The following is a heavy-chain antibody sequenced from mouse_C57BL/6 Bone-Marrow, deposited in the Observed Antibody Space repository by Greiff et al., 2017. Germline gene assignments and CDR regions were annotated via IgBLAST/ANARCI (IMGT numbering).Heavy chain of an antibody. J-gene: IGHJ3*01. CDR3: ATYYGFAY. D-gene: IGHD1-1*01. Sequence: QVHVKQPGAELVKPGASVKLSCKASGYTFTSYWMHWVKQRPGRGLEWIGRIDPNSGGTKYHEKFKSKATLTVDKPSRTAYMQLSSLTSEGSAVYDCATYYGFAYWGQGTLVTVSA. CDR2: IDPNSGGT. CDR1: GYTFTSYW. V-gene: IGHV1-72*01.